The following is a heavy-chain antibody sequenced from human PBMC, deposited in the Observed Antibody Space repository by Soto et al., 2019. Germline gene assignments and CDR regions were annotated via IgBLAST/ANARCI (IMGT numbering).Heavy chain of an antibody. D-gene: IGHD2-21*02. J-gene: IGHJ4*02. CDR3: ARPPYCGGDCYYLEF. CDR2: ISGSGGST. CDR1: GFTFSSYA. Sequence: GGSLRLSCAASGFTFSSYAMSWVLQAPGKGLEWVSAISGSGGSTYYADSVKGRFTISRDNSKNTLYLQMNSLRAEDTAVYYCARPPYCGGDCYYLEFWGQGTLVTGSS. V-gene: IGHV3-23*01.